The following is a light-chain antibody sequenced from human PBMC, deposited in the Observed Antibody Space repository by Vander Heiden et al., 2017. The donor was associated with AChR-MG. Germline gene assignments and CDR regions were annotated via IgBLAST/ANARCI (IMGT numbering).Light chain of an antibody. Sequence: DIHMTQSPSTLSASVGHRITIPCRASQNIRTWLAWYRQRPGKAPEVLIYKASRLEKGVPARFDGSGSETEFTLTISRLQSDDSATYYCLQYRSYQPWTFGQGTRVEI. CDR1: QNIRTW. J-gene: IGKJ1*01. V-gene: IGKV1-5*03. CDR2: KAS. CDR3: LQYRSYQPWT.